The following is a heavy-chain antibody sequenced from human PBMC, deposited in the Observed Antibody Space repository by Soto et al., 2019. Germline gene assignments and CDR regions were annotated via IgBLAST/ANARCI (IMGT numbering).Heavy chain of an antibody. J-gene: IGHJ4*02. CDR3: ARNRALYYYGSGSSFDY. D-gene: IGHD3-10*01. CDR1: GYTFTSYD. CDR2: MNPNRGNT. V-gene: IGHV1-8*01. Sequence: ASVKVSCKASGYTFTSYDINWVRQATGQGLEWMGWMNPNRGNTGYAQKFQGRVTMTRNTSISTAYMELSSLRSEDTAVYYCARNRALYYYGSGSSFDYWGQGTLVTVSS.